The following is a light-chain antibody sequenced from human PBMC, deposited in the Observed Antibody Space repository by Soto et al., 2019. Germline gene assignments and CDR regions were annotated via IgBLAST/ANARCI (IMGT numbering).Light chain of an antibody. J-gene: IGKJ1*01. CDR3: QQRSNWPRT. Sequence: IVFSQSPCTLSLSQGERATLSCRASQSISSSYLAWYQQKPGQAPRLLIYGASSRATGIPDRFSGSGSGTDFTLTISSLEPEDFAVYYCQQRSNWPRTFGQGTKVDIK. CDR2: GAS. V-gene: IGKV3D-20*02. CDR1: QSISSSY.